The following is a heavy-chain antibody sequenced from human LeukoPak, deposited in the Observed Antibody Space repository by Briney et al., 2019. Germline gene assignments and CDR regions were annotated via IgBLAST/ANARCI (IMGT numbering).Heavy chain of an antibody. CDR2: INHSGST. J-gene: IGHJ5*02. V-gene: IGHV4-34*01. D-gene: IGHD4-17*01. Sequence: KTSETLSLTCAVYGGSFSGYYWSWIRQPPGKGLEWIGEINHSGSTNYNPSLKSRVTISVDTSKNQFSLKLSSGTAADTAVYYCARANGDRGWFDPWGQGTLVTVSS. CDR3: ARANGDRGWFDP. CDR1: GGSFSGYY.